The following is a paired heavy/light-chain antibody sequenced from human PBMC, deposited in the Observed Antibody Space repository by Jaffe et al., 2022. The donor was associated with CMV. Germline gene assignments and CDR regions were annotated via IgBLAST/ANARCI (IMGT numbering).Heavy chain of an antibody. D-gene: IGHD1-1*01. V-gene: IGHV3-48*02. CDR2: IDRTCNTI. J-gene: IGHJ4*02. CDR3: VRGGGWNGALAYYFDY. CDR1: GFTFSSYS. Sequence: EVHLVESGGGLVQPGGSLRLSCAASGFTFSSYSMNWVRQAPGKGLEWLSYIDRTCNTIKYADSVKGRFTISRDNAKNSLYLQMNSLRDEDTAVYYCVRGGGWNGALAYYFDYWGQGTLVTVSS.
Light chain of an antibody. CDR1: SSDVGGYNH. CDR3: SSYTSSNTLV. V-gene: IGLV2-14*03. J-gene: IGLJ2*01. Sequence: QSALTQPASVSGSPGQSITISCTGTSSDVGGYNHVSWYQQHPGKAPKLMIYDVSNRPSGVSNRFSGSKSGNTASLTISGLQAEDEADYYCSSYTSSNTLVLGGGTKLTVL. CDR2: DVS.